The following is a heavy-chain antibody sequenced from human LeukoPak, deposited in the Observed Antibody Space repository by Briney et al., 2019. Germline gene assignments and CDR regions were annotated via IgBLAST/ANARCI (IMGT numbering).Heavy chain of an antibody. CDR1: GYTFTGYY. D-gene: IGHD1-26*01. V-gene: IGHV1-2*02. Sequence: GASVKVSCKASGYTFTGYYMHWVRQAPGQGLEWMGWINPNSGGTNYAQKFQGRVTMTRDTSTSTAYMELSRLRSDDTAVYYCARDRGELLLRYYYMDVWGKGTTVTVSS. CDR2: INPNSGGT. J-gene: IGHJ6*03. CDR3: ARDRGELLLRYYYMDV.